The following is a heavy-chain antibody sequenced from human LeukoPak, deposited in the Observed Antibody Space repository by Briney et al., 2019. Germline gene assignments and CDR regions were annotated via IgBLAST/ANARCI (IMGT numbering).Heavy chain of an antibody. Sequence: PSETLSLTCAVYGGSFSGYNWTWIRQSPGKGLEWIGEINHSGSTNDNPSLKSRVTISVDASKNQFSLKLSSVTAADTAVYYCARHQIDTDAFDIWGQGTMVTVSS. CDR3: ARHQIDTDAFDI. V-gene: IGHV4-34*01. CDR1: GGSFSGYN. CDR2: INHSGST. D-gene: IGHD3-9*01. J-gene: IGHJ3*02.